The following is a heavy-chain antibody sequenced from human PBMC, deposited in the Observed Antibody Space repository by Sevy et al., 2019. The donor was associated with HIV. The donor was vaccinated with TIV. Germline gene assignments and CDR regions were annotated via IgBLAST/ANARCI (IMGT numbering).Heavy chain of an antibody. CDR3: ARAPPVRSGDDSLNWFDP. CDR2: IYYTGST. CDR1: GGSISTYY. Sequence: SETLPLTCTVSGGSISTYYWSWIRQPPGKGLEYIGYIYYTGSTNYNPSLKSRVTISVDTSKNQFSLNLRSVTAVDTAVYYCARAPPVRSGDDSLNWFDPWGQGTLVTVSS. J-gene: IGHJ5*02. V-gene: IGHV4-59*01. D-gene: IGHD5-12*01.